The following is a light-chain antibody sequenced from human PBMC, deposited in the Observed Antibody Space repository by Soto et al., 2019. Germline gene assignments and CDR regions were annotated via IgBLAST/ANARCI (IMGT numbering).Light chain of an antibody. J-gene: IGKJ5*01. Sequence: EIVMTQSPATLSVSPGERAPLSCRASQSVSSNLAWYPQKPGQAPRLLIYGASTRATGIPARFSGSGSGTDFTLTISRLEPEDFAVYYCQQYGSAITFGQGTRLEIK. CDR3: QQYGSAIT. CDR2: GAS. V-gene: IGKV3-15*01. CDR1: QSVSSN.